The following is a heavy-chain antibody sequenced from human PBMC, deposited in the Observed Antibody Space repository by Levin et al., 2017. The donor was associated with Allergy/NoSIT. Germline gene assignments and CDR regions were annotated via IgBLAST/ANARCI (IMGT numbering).Heavy chain of an antibody. J-gene: IGHJ4*02. V-gene: IGHV3-53*01. CDR1: GFTVSSNY. D-gene: IGHD5-12*01. CDR3: AREAEYSGYED. Sequence: PGGSLRLSCAASGFTVSSNYMSWVRQAPGKGLEWVSVIYSGGSTYYADSVKGRFTISRDNSKNTLYLQMNSLRAEDTAVYYCAREAEYSGYEDWGQGTLVTVSS. CDR2: IYSGGST.